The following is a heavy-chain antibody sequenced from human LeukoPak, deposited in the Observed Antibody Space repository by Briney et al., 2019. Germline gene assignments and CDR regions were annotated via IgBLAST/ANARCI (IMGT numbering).Heavy chain of an antibody. D-gene: IGHD3-10*01. Sequence: GGSLRLSCAASGFPFSTYDMHWVRQAPDKGLQWVAVISSDGYRTDYPDSVRGRFTISRDNFKNTVDLQMISVTAEDTAMYFCAKGLGTGSVLARPLHYWGQGTLVTVSS. CDR2: ISSDGYRT. CDR3: AKGLGTGSVLARPLHY. CDR1: GFPFSTYD. V-gene: IGHV3-30*18. J-gene: IGHJ4*02.